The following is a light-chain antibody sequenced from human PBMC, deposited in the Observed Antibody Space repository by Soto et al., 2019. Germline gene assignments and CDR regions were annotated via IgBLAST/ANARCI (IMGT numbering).Light chain of an antibody. J-gene: IGLJ1*01. CDR2: DDS. Sequence: SYELTQPPSVSVAPGQTARITCGGNDIGSKSVHWYQQKPGQAPVLVVYDDSDRPSGIPERFSGSNSGNTATLTISGLQAEDEADYYCCSYAGSYIQYVFGTGTKLTVL. CDR3: CSYAGSYIQYV. V-gene: IGLV3-21*02. CDR1: DIGSKS.